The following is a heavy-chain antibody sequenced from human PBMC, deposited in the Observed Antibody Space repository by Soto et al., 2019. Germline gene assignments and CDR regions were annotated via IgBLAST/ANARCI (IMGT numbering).Heavy chain of an antibody. D-gene: IGHD2-2*01. CDR3: ARAPYCSSTTCYPDPNWLDP. V-gene: IGHV4-30-2*01. CDR2: IYHSGST. Sequence: PSETLSLTCAVSGGSISSGGYSWSWIRQPPGKGLEWIGNIYHSGSTYYSPSLERRVSISMDRSKNQFSLKLSSVTAADTAVYYCARAPYCSSTTCYPDPNWLDPWGQGTLVTVSS. J-gene: IGHJ5*02. CDR1: GGSISSGGYS.